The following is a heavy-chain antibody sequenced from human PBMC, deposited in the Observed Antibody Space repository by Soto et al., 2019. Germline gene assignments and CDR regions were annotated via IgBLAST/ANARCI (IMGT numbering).Heavy chain of an antibody. J-gene: IGHJ4*02. V-gene: IGHV4-39*07. CDR2: IHYSGST. CDR3: ARYRREAVAGYTLDN. CDR1: AGFISGSSNY. Sequence: PSETLSLTCSVSAGFISGSSNYWGWIRLTPGKGLEWLGSIHYSGSTYYNPSLKSRVTISVDTSKSQFSLKVNSMTAADTAVYYCARYRREAVAGYTLDNWGQGILVTVSS. D-gene: IGHD6-13*01.